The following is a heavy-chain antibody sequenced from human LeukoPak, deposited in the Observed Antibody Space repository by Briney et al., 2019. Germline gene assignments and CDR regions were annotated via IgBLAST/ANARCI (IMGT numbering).Heavy chain of an antibody. CDR2: MNPNSGNT. Sequence: GASVKVSCKASGYTFTSYDINWVRQATGQGLEWMGWMNPNSGNTGYAQKFQGRVTMTRNTSISTAYMELSSLRSEDTAMYYCASQDEDGYKGAFDIWGQGTMVTVSS. V-gene: IGHV1-8*01. CDR1: GYTFTSYD. D-gene: IGHD5-24*01. J-gene: IGHJ3*02. CDR3: ASQDEDGYKGAFDI.